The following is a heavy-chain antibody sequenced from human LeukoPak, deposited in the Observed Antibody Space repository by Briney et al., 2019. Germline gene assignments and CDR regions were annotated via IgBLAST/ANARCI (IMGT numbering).Heavy chain of an antibody. J-gene: IGHJ3*02. D-gene: IGHD6-19*01. CDR1: GGSISSHY. Sequence: SETLSLTCTVSGGSISSHYWSWIRQPPGKGLEWIGYIYFSGSTNYNPSLKSRVTISIDTPNIQFSLKLSSVTAADTGVYYCARGLGAVAGRIYDGFDMWGQGTMVTVSS. CDR3: ARGLGAVAGRIYDGFDM. CDR2: IYFSGST. V-gene: IGHV4-59*11.